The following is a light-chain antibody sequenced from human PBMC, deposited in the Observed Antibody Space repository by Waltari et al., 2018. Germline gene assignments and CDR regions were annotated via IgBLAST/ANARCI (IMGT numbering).Light chain of an antibody. CDR1: QGINTY. J-gene: IGKJ5*01. CDR3: QQYKNFPIT. V-gene: IGKV1-9*01. CDR2: ATS. Sequence: DIQLTQSPSLLSASVGDRVTITCRASQGINTYLVWYQQKPGKAPHLLVSATSTLQRGVPSRFSGSGSGTEFTLTISSLQPEDSATYYCQQYKNFPITFGQGTRLEIK.